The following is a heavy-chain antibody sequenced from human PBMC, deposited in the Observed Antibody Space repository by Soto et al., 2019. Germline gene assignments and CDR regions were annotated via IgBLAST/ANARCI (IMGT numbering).Heavy chain of an antibody. V-gene: IGHV4-59*01. CDR1: GGSISSYY. D-gene: IGHD2-15*01. J-gene: IGHJ4*02. CDR2: IYYSGST. CDR3: ARDPEGGYCSGGSCYSVSSGYFDY. Sequence: PSETLSLTCTVSGGSISSYYWSWIRQPPGKGLEWIGYIYYSGSTNYNPSLKSRVTISVDTSKNQFSLKLSSVTAADTAVYYCARDPEGGYCSGGSCYSVSSGYFDYWGQGTLVTVSS.